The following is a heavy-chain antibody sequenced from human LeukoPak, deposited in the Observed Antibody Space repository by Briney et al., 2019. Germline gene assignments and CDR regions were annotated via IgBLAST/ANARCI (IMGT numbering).Heavy chain of an antibody. CDR1: LFSATIHI. V-gene: IGHV3-53*04. J-gene: IGHJ4*02. CDR2: LYRGGNS. CDR3: ARGGRFGEDHFDY. Sequence: GGSLRLSCAPSLFSATIHIITCGRAALREGLECISVLYRGGNSLHADAVQGRFTISRNTSENTLYLQMNSLTYEDTAVYYCARGGRFGEDHFDYWGQGILVTVSS. D-gene: IGHD3-10*01.